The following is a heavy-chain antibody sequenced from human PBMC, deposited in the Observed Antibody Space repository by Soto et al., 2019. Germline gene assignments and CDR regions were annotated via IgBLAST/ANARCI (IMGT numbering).Heavy chain of an antibody. CDR2: INAGNGNT. CDR3: ARSPGYSYGDY. Sequence: SAEVARTASGYTFNISAVPLVRKTPGQRLEWMGWINAGNGNTKYSQKFQGRVTITRDTSASTAYMELSSLRSEDTAVYYCARSPGYSYGDYWGQGILVTVSS. D-gene: IGHD5-18*01. J-gene: IGHJ4*02. CDR1: GYTFNISA. V-gene: IGHV1-3*01.